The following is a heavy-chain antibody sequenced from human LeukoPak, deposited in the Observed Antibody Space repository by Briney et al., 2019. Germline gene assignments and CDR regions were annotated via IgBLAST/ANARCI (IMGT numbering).Heavy chain of an antibody. CDR3: ARDVGQDIVVANTAPSFDY. V-gene: IGHV1-18*04. CDR1: GYTFTGYY. J-gene: IGHJ4*02. Sequence: GASVKVSCKASGYTFTGYYMHWVRQAPGQGLEWMGWITTYNDHTNYAQKFQGRVTITTDTSASIDSMELKSLTSDDTAVYYCARDVGQDIVVANTAPSFDYWGQGTLVTVSS. D-gene: IGHD2-15*01. CDR2: ITTYNDHT.